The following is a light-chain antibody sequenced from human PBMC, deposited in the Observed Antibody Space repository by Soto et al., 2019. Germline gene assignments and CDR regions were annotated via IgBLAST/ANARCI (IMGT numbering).Light chain of an antibody. Sequence: QSVLTQPASVSGSPGQSITISCTGTSSDVGSFLVSWYQQYLGQAPKLILYEADKRPSGISNRFSGSKSGDTASLTISGLQAEDEADYFCCSYAGSSTFVFGTGTKVTVL. CDR1: SSDVGSFL. V-gene: IGLV2-23*01. CDR3: CSYAGSSTFV. CDR2: EAD. J-gene: IGLJ1*01.